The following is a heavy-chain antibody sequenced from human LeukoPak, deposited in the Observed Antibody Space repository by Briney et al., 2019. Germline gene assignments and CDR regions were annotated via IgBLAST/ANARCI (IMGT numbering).Heavy chain of an antibody. V-gene: IGHV4-4*07. D-gene: IGHD3-22*01. CDR2: IYTSGST. CDR1: GGSISSYY. CDR3: ARSYYYDSSGLSRAYNWFDP. Sequence: SETLSLTCTVSGGSISSYYWSWIRQPAGKGLEWIGRIYTSGSTNYNPSLKSRVTMSVDTSKNQFSLKLSSVTAADTAVYYCARSYYYDSSGLSRAYNWFDPWGQGTLVTVSS. J-gene: IGHJ5*02.